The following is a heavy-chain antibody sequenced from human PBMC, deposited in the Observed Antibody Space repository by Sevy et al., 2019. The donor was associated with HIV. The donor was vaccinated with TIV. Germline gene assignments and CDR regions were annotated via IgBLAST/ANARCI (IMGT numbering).Heavy chain of an antibody. CDR3: ARDPQFTTGTDGYYYYYGMDV. J-gene: IGHJ6*02. CDR1: GFTFSSYS. Sequence: GGSLRLSCAASGFTFSSYSMNWVRQAPGKGQEWVSSISSSSSYIYYADSVKGRFTISRDNAKNSLYLQMNSLRAEDTAVYYCARDPQFTTGTDGYYYYYGMDVWGQGTTVTVSS. D-gene: IGHD1-1*01. CDR2: ISSSSSYI. V-gene: IGHV3-21*01.